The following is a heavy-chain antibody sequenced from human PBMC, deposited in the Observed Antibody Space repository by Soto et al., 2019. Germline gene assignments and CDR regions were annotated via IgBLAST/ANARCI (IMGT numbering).Heavy chain of an antibody. Sequence: ETLSLTCTVSGGSISNNYWSWIRQPPGKGLEWIGYIYNRGNTNYNPSLKSRATISVDTSKNQFSLKLTSVTAADTAVYYCARAGGWYADWFDPWRHGTLATVSS. D-gene: IGHD6-19*01. J-gene: IGHJ5*02. V-gene: IGHV4-59*01. CDR1: GGSISNNY. CDR2: IYNRGNT. CDR3: ARAGGWYADWFDP.